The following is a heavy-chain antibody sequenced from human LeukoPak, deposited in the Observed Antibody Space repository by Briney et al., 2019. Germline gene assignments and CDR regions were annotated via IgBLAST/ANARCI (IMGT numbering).Heavy chain of an antibody. CDR2: ISSDGSRT. CDR3: VREGVGDSFDS. CDR1: GITLSRYW. D-gene: IGHD2-8*01. J-gene: IGHJ4*02. Sequence: PGGSLRPSCEASGITLSRYWMHWVRQAPGKGLVWVARISSDGSRTTYADALQGRFTISRDNAKNTMNLHMRSLRAEDTAVYYCVREGVGDSFDSWGQGTLVTVSS. V-gene: IGHV3-74*01.